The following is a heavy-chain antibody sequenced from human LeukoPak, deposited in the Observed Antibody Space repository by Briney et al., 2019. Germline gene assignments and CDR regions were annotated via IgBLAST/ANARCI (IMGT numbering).Heavy chain of an antibody. V-gene: IGHV4-59*07. CDR2: ISYSGST. CDR3: ARVHYFDSSGYYSSTYYYYMDV. Sequence: SDTLSLTCTVSGGSISNYYWTWIRQPPGKGLEWIGYISYSGSTKDNPSLKSRVTISIDTSKNQFSLKLSSVTAADTAVYYCARVHYFDSSGYYSSTYYYYMDVWGKGTTVTVSS. J-gene: IGHJ6*03. D-gene: IGHD3-22*01. CDR1: GGSISNYY.